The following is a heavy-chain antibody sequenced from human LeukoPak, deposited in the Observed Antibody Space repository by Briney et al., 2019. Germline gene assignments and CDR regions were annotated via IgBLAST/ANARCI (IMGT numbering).Heavy chain of an antibody. CDR3: ARSVVVGTAGIRRAFDI. CDR2: FYSGGST. Sequence: GGSLRLSCAVSGFSVSSNYMSWVRRAPGKGLDWVSVFYSGGSTYYADSVKGRFTISRDESKNTLFLQMDSLRAEDTAVYFCARSVVVGTAGIRRAFDIWGQGTMVTVSS. D-gene: IGHD2-15*01. J-gene: IGHJ3*02. V-gene: IGHV3-66*01. CDR1: GFSVSSNY.